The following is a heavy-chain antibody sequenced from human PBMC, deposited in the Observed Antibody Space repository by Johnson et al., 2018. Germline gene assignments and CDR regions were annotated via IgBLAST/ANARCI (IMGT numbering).Heavy chain of an antibody. CDR3: ANEKGIIRSNYYYYGMDV. J-gene: IGHJ6*02. D-gene: IGHD3-3*01. CDR2: ISYDGSNK. V-gene: IGHV3-30*18. CDR1: GFTFSSYG. Sequence: VQLLETGGGVVQPGRSLRLSCAASGFTFSSYGMHWVRQAPGKGLEWVAVISYDGSNKYYADSVKGRFIISRENSKNTLYLQMNSLRAEDTAVYYGANEKGIIRSNYYYYGMDVWGQGTTVTVSS.